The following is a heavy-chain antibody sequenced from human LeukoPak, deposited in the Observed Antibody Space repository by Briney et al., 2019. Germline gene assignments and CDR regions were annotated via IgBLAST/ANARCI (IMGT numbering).Heavy chain of an antibody. Sequence: GGSLRLSCAASGLTFSQYAMSWVRQAPGKGLEWVSSISGSSGSTYYADSVKGRVTISRDNSKNTLHLQMNSLRAEDTAVYYCAKLGPGYCSVGTCYSKWYNFDSWGQGTLVTVSS. CDR3: AKLGPGYCSVGTCYSKWYNFDS. D-gene: IGHD2-15*01. V-gene: IGHV3-23*01. CDR2: ISGSSGST. J-gene: IGHJ4*02. CDR1: GLTFSQYA.